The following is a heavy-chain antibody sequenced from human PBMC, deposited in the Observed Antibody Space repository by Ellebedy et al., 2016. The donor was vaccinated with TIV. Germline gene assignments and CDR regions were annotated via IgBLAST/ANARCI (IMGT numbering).Heavy chain of an antibody. V-gene: IGHV4-31*03. J-gene: IGHJ3*02. CDR2: IYYSGST. Sequence: SETLSLTXTVSGGSISSGGYYWSWIRQHPGKGLEWIGYIYYSGSTYYNPSLKSRVTISVDTSKNQFSLKLSSVTAADTAVYYCARKCPRYSSSWYGAAGAFDIWGQGTMVTVSS. CDR3: ARKCPRYSSSWYGAAGAFDI. CDR1: GGSISSGGYY. D-gene: IGHD6-13*01.